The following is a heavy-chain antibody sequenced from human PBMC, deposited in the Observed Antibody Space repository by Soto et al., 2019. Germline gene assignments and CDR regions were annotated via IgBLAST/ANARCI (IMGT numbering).Heavy chain of an antibody. CDR3: ARALRFLEWLVSGYYYYGMDV. D-gene: IGHD3-3*01. CDR1: GFTFSSYS. CDR2: ISSSSSYI. V-gene: IGHV3-21*01. J-gene: IGHJ6*02. Sequence: GGSLRLSCAASGFTFSSYSMNWVRQAPGKGLEWVSSISSSSSYIYYADSVKGRFTISRDNAKNSLYLQMNSLRAEDTAVYYCARALRFLEWLVSGYYYYGMDVWGQGTTVTVSS.